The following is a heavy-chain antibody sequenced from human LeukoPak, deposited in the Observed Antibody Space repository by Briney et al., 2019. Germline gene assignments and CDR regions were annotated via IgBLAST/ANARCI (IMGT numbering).Heavy chain of an antibody. CDR2: INPNSGGT. Sequence: ASVKVSCKASGYTFTGYYMYWVRQAPGQGLEWMGWINPNSGGTNYAQKFQGRVTMTRDTSISTAYMELSRLRSDDTAVYYCARGGCSGGSCYGDYWGQGTLVTVSS. CDR3: ARGGCSGGSCYGDY. CDR1: GYTFTGYY. J-gene: IGHJ4*02. D-gene: IGHD2-15*01. V-gene: IGHV1-2*02.